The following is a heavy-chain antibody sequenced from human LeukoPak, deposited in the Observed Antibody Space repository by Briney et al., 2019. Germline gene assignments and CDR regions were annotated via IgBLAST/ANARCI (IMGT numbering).Heavy chain of an antibody. V-gene: IGHV3-23*01. D-gene: IGHD4-17*01. Sequence: GGSLRLSCAASGFTFTTYAMSWVRQAPGKGLEWVSAISGIDGGTYYADSVKGRFTISRDNSENTVYLEMNSLRAEDTAVYYCARLRNTVTIPRFDYSGQGTLVTVSS. J-gene: IGHJ4*02. CDR2: ISGIDGGT. CDR1: GFTFTTYA. CDR3: ARLRNTVTIPRFDY.